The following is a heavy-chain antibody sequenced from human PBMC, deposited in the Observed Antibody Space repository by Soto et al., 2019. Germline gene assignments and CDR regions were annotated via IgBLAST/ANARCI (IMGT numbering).Heavy chain of an antibody. V-gene: IGHV2-5*02. CDR3: SYLPCCGGSCYWFSFSGMDV. J-gene: IGHJ6*02. Sequence: QITLKESGPTLVKPTQTLTLTCTFSGFSRSTSGVCVAGILQRPGKSLEWLALIYWDDDKRYRPSLEIRLTINYDPSKNQVVLTMPHMDAVDTSKYYCSYLPCCGGSCYWFSFSGMDVWGQGTTVTVSS. D-gene: IGHD2-15*01. CDR1: GFSRSTSGVC. CDR2: IYWDDDK.